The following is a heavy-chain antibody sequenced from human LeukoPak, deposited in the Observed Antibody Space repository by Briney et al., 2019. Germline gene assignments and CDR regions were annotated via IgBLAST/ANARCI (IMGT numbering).Heavy chain of an antibody. Sequence: PGRSLRLSCAASGFTFSSYAMHWVRQAPGKGLEWVAVISYDGSNKYYADSVKGRFTISRDNSKNTLYPQMESLRAEDTAVYYRAKDSWMATTSPFDYWGQGTLVTVSS. V-gene: IGHV3-30-3*01. CDR2: ISYDGSNK. CDR1: GFTFSSYA. J-gene: IGHJ4*02. CDR3: AKDSWMATTSPFDY. D-gene: IGHD5-24*01.